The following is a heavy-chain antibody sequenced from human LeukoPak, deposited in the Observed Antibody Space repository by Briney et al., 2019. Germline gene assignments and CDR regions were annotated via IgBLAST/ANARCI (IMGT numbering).Heavy chain of an antibody. V-gene: IGHV4-59*08. J-gene: IGHJ4*02. CDR2: IYYSGST. CDR1: GGSISGYY. CDR3: ARRLISSNASFYY. Sequence: SETLSLTCTVSGGSISGYYWSWIRQPPGKGLEWAGYIYYSGSTNYNPSLKSRVTISIDTSKNQFSLKLSSVTAADTAVYYCARRLISSNASFYYWGRGTLVTVSS. D-gene: IGHD2-2*01.